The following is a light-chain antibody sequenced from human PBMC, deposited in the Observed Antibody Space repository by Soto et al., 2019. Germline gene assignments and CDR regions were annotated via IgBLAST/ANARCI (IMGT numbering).Light chain of an antibody. CDR2: GVT. Sequence: QSVLTQPASVSGSPGQSITISCTGTSSDVGSFDLVSWYQQHPGNAPKVMIFGVTRRPSGVSNRFSGSKSGNTASLTISGLQAEDEAEYSCCSYAGTTSYVCGTGTKLTVL. CDR3: CSYAGTTSYV. J-gene: IGLJ1*01. V-gene: IGLV2-23*02. CDR1: SSDVGSFDL.